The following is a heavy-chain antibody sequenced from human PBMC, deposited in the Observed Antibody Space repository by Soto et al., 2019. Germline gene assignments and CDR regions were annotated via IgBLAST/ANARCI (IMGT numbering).Heavy chain of an antibody. Sequence: GESLKISCPGYGYSFTSYWISWVRQMPGKGLEWMGRIDPSDSNTNYSPSFQGHVTISADKSISTAYLQWSSLKASDTAMYYCARRSEWLLYGMDVWGQGTTVTVSS. J-gene: IGHJ6*02. CDR1: GYSFTSYW. V-gene: IGHV5-10-1*01. CDR3: ARRSEWLLYGMDV. CDR2: IDPSDSNT. D-gene: IGHD3-3*01.